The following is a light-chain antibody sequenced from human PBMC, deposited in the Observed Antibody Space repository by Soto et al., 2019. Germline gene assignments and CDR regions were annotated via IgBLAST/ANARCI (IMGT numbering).Light chain of an antibody. CDR3: QSYDSDVSAWV. CDR2: GYT. CDR1: SSNIGSNYD. J-gene: IGLJ3*02. V-gene: IGLV1-40*01. Sequence: QSVLTQPASVSGAPGQTVTISCAGTSSNIGSNYDVHWYQHLPGTAPKLLIFGYTNRPSGVPDRFSGSKSGTSASLAITGLQSEDEAAYYCQSYDSDVSAWVFCGGTKLTVL.